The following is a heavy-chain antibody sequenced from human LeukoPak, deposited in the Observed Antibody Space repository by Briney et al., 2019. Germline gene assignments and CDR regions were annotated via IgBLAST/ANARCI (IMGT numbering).Heavy chain of an antibody. D-gene: IGHD3-10*01. CDR1: GGSISSGGYY. V-gene: IGHV4-31*03. CDR2: IYYSGST. J-gene: IGHJ5*02. CDR3: ARAFHYYGSGSYYSSWFDP. Sequence: SQTLSLTCTVSGGSISSGGYYWSWIRQHPGKGLEWIGYIYYSGSTYYNPSLKSRVTISVDTSKNQFSLKLSSVTAADTAVYYCARAFHYYGSGSYYSSWFDPWGQGTLVTVSS.